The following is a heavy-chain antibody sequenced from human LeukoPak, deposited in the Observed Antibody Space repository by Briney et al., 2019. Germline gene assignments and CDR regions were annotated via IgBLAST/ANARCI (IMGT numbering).Heavy chain of an antibody. CDR3: ARTVAQQLVYFDY. CDR1: GFSFSSYE. D-gene: IGHD6-13*01. Sequence: GGSLRLSCAASGFSFSSYEMNWVRQAPGKGLEWVSYISSSGSTIYYADSVKGRFTISRDNAKNSLYLQMNSLRAEDTAVYYCARTVAQQLVYFDYWGQGTLVTVSP. CDR2: ISSSGSTI. J-gene: IGHJ4*02. V-gene: IGHV3-48*03.